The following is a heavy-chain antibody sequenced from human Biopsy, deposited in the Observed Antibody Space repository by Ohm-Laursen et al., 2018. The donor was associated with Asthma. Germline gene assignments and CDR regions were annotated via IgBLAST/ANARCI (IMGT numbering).Heavy chain of an antibody. J-gene: IGHJ4*02. D-gene: IGHD1-26*01. V-gene: IGHV3-30*18. CDR1: GFAFSNYG. CDR3: AKDVFPGWELRRGPDY. CDR2: ISFDGSNK. Sequence: LRLSCSASGFAFSNYGMHWVRQAPGKGLDWVAVISFDGSNKNYTDSVKGRFTISRDNSRNTLYLQMNSLRAEDTAVYYCAKDVFPGWELRRGPDYWGQGTLVTVSS.